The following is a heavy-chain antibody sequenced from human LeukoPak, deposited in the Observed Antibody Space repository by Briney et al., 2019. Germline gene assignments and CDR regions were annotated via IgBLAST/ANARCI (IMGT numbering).Heavy chain of an antibody. CDR3: ARETRTTYYYYGMDV. Sequence: PGGSLRLSCAASGFTFSSYEMNWVRQAPGKGLEWVSYISSSGSTIYYADSVKGRFTISRDNAKNSLYLQMNSLRAEDTAVHYCARETRTTYYYYGMDVWGQGTTVTVSS. D-gene: IGHD4-11*01. J-gene: IGHJ6*02. CDR1: GFTFSSYE. CDR2: ISSSGSTI. V-gene: IGHV3-48*03.